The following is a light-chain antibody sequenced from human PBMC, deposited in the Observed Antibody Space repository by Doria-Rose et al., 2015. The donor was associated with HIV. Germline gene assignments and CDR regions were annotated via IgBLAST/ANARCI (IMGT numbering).Light chain of an antibody. CDR1: QSLLHSNGYNY. J-gene: IGKJ5*01. CDR3: MQPRQIPPT. V-gene: IGKV2-28*01. Sequence: VLTQPPLSLPVTPGEPASISCRSSQSLLHSNGYNYLDWYLQKPGQSPQLLIYLGSNRASGVPDRFSGSGSGTDVTLKISRVEGEDVGIYYCMQPRQIPPTFGQGTRLEIK. CDR2: LGS.